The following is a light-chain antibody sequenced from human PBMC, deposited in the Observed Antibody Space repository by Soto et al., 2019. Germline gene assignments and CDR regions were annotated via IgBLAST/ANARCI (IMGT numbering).Light chain of an antibody. Sequence: DIQLTQSPSSLSASVGDRVTITCRASQSISSYLNWYQQKPGKAPKLLIYAASSLQSGVPSRFSGSGSGTDFTLTISSLQPEDFATYYCQQIYRTPWTFAQGTRV. CDR2: AAS. CDR1: QSISSY. CDR3: QQIYRTPWT. V-gene: IGKV1-39*01. J-gene: IGKJ1*01.